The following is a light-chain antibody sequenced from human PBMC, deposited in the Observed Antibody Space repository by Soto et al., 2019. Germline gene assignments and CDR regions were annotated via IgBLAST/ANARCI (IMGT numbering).Light chain of an antibody. CDR2: AAS. V-gene: IGKV1-9*01. CDR3: QQLNSYPLT. CDR1: QGISSY. J-gene: IGKJ4*01. Sequence: DIQMTQSPDSLSASVGDRVTITCRASQGISSYLTWYQQKPGKAPKLLIYAASTLHSGVPSKFSGSGSGTDFTLTISSLQPEDFATYYCQQLNSYPLTFGGGTKVDIK.